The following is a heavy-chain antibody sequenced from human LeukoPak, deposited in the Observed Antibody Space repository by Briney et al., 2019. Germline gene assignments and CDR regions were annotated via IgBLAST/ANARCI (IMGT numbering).Heavy chain of an antibody. CDR3: ARDVSDILTGNIDY. D-gene: IGHD3-9*01. CDR2: INPNSGGT. CDR1: GYTFTGYY. J-gene: IGHJ4*02. Sequence: VASVKVSCKASGYTFTGYYMHWVRQAPGQGLEWMGWINPNSGGTNYAQKFQGRVTMTRDTSISTAYMELSRLRSDDTAVYYCARDVSDILTGNIDYWGQGTLVTVSS. V-gene: IGHV1-2*02.